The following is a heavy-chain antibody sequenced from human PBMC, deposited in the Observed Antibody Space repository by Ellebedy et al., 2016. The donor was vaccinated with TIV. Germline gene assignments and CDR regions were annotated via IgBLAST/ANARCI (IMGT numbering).Heavy chain of an antibody. V-gene: IGHV4-39*01. Sequence: MPSETLSLTCTVSGGSITSSSYYWGWIRQPPGKVPEWIGTIYYSGSTFYNPSLKSRGTISVATSKNQFSLPLSSVTAADTAVYYCARLIMTTVTNPLDDWGQGTLVTVSS. CDR2: IYYSGST. CDR1: GGSITSSSYY. D-gene: IGHD4-11*01. J-gene: IGHJ4*02. CDR3: ARLIMTTVTNPLDD.